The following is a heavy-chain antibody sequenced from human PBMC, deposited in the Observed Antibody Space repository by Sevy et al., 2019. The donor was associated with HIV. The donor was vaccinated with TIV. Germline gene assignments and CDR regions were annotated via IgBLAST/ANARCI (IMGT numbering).Heavy chain of an antibody. CDR2: ISAYNGNT. V-gene: IGHV1-18*01. D-gene: IGHD1-26*01. Sequence: ASVKVSCKASGYTFTSYGISWVRQAPGQGLEWMGWISAYNGNTNYAQKLQGRVTMTTDTSTSTAYMELRSLRSDDTAVYYCARVPPRDSGSLVGVHYWGQGTLVTVSS. CDR3: ARVPPRDSGSLVGVHY. CDR1: GYTFTSYG. J-gene: IGHJ4*02.